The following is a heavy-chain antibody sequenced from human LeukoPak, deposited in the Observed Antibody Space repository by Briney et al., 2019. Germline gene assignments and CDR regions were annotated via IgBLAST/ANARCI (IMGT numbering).Heavy chain of an antibody. CDR3: ARHKYSSGWPPEGAFDI. V-gene: IGHV4-39*01. CDR1: GASISSTTYY. Sequence: ASETLSLTCTVSGASISSTTYYWGWIRQPPRKGLEWIASIYYSGSTYYNPSLKSRVTISVDTSKNQFSLKLSSVTAADTAVYYCARHKYSSGWPPEGAFDIWGQGTMVTVSS. CDR2: IYYSGST. J-gene: IGHJ3*02. D-gene: IGHD6-19*01.